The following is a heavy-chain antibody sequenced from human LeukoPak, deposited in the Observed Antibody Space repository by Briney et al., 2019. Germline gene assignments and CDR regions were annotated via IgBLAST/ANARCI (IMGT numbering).Heavy chain of an antibody. Sequence: GGSHRLSCVASGFTFSSYWMHWVRQAPGKGLEWVSRIDFETDTTTYAGSVKGRFTISRDNTKNTLYLQMDSLRDEDAAVYYCVRAGSGFDYWGQGTLVSVTS. J-gene: IGHJ4*02. D-gene: IGHD2-15*01. CDR2: IDFETDTT. V-gene: IGHV3-74*01. CDR3: VRAGSGFDY. CDR1: GFTFSSYW.